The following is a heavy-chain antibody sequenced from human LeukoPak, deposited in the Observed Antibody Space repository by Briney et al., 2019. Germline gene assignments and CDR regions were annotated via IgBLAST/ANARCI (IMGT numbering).Heavy chain of an antibody. Sequence: SETLSLTCTVSGGSISSYYWSWVRQPPGKGLECIGDIYYGGSTYYNPSLKSRVTISVDTSKNQFSLKLSSVTAADTAVYYCARRGYGDYDVFDIWGQGTMVTVSS. CDR3: ARRGYGDYDVFDI. D-gene: IGHD4-17*01. J-gene: IGHJ3*02. CDR2: IYYGGST. V-gene: IGHV4-59*04. CDR1: GGSISSYY.